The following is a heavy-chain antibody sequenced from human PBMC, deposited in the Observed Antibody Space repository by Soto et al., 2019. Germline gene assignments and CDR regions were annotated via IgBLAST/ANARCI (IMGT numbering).Heavy chain of an antibody. J-gene: IGHJ4*02. D-gene: IGHD4-17*01. CDR1: GGSISSYY. CDR2: IYYSGST. V-gene: IGHV4-59*12. Sequence: SGTLSLTCTVSGGSISSYYWSWIRQPPGKGLEWIGYIYYSGSTNYNPSLKSRVTISVDTSKNQFSLKLSSVTAADTAVYYCARGRHDYGCDYWGQGTLVTVSS. CDR3: ARGRHDYGCDY.